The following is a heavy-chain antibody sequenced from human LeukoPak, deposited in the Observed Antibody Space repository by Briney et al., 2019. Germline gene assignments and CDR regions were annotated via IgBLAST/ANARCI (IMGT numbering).Heavy chain of an antibody. D-gene: IGHD3-22*01. Sequence: GGSLRLSCAASGFTFSTYWMSWVRQAPGKGLEWVANIKEDGSEKYYGDSVKGRFAISRDNAKNSLYLEMNSLRVEDTAVYYCARDSSGYQWGQGTLVTVSS. CDR2: IKEDGSEK. CDR3: ARDSSGYQ. V-gene: IGHV3-7*01. J-gene: IGHJ4*02. CDR1: GFTFSTYW.